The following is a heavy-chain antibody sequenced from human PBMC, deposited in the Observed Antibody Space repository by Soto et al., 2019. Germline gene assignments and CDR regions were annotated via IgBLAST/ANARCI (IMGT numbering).Heavy chain of an antibody. D-gene: IGHD3-9*01. J-gene: IGHJ4*02. CDR2: NYYSGTT. CDR3: VREPYICYGHAIDH. CDR1: GVSISSYY. V-gene: IGHV4-59*12. Sequence: SETLSLTCAVSGVSISSYYWSWIRQPPGKGLEWIGYNYYSGTTNYNPSLKSRVTISVDTSKNQFFLRLTSVTAADTGVHYRVREPYICYGHAIDHWGPGTLVTVSS.